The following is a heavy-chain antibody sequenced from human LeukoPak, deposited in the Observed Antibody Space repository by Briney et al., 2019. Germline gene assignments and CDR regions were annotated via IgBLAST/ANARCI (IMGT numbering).Heavy chain of an antibody. CDR3: ARLSNYYDYYYMDV. CDR2: IYYSGST. D-gene: IGHD4-11*01. J-gene: IGHJ6*03. CDR1: GGSISSSSYY. V-gene: IGHV4-39*01. Sequence: SETLSLTCTVSGGSISSSSYYWGWIRQPPGKGLEWIGSIYYSGSTYYNPSLKSRVTISVDTSKNQFSLKLSSVTAADTAVYYCARLSNYYDYYYMDVWGKGTTVTVSS.